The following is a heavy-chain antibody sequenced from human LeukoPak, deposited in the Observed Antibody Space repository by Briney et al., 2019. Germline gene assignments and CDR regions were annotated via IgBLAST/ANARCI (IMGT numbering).Heavy chain of an antibody. Sequence: SETLSLTCAVYGGXFSGYYCSWIRQSPGKGLEWIGEINHSGSTNYNPSLKSRVSISVDSSKNQFSLKVSSVTAADTAVYYCARGSDTAAGLYWGQGTLVTVSS. J-gene: IGHJ4*02. CDR3: ARGSDTAAGLY. D-gene: IGHD6-13*01. V-gene: IGHV4-34*01. CDR2: INHSGST. CDR1: GGXFSGYY.